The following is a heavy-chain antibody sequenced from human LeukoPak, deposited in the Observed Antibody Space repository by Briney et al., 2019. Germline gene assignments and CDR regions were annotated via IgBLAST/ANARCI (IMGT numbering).Heavy chain of an antibody. Sequence: GGSLRLSCAASGFTFSSYSMNWVRQAPGKGLEWVSYISSSSSTIYYADSVKGRFTISRDNAKNSLYLQMNSLRAEDTAVYYCAKGGTYYDFWSGEGIDYWGQGTLVTVSS. D-gene: IGHD3-3*01. V-gene: IGHV3-48*04. CDR2: ISSSSSTI. CDR1: GFTFSSYS. J-gene: IGHJ4*02. CDR3: AKGGTYYDFWSGEGIDY.